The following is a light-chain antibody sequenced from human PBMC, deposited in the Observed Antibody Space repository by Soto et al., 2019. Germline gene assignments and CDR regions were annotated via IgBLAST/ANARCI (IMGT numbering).Light chain of an antibody. Sequence: DIQMTQSPSSLSASVGDRVTITCRASQSISSYLHWYQQKPGKAPKLLIYAASSLQSGVPSRFTGSGSGTDFSLTISSLQPEDFAAYYCRRRFSTPLTFGGGTKVEIK. V-gene: IGKV1-39*01. J-gene: IGKJ4*01. CDR3: RRRFSTPLT. CDR2: AAS. CDR1: QSISSY.